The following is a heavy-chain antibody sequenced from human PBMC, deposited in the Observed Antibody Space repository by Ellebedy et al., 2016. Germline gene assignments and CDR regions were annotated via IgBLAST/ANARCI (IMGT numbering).Heavy chain of an antibody. CDR1: GGSFSGYY. Sequence: SETLSLTCAVYGGSFSGYYWSWIRQPPGKGLEWIGEINHSGSTNYNPSLKSRVTISVDTSKNQFSLKLSSVTAADTAVYYCAREYYYDSSGYYSYWGQGTLVTVSS. CDR3: AREYYYDSSGYYSY. V-gene: IGHV4-34*01. J-gene: IGHJ4*02. CDR2: INHSGST. D-gene: IGHD3-22*01.